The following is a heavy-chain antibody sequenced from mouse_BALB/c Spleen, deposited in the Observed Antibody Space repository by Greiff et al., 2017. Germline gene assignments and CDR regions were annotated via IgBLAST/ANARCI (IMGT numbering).Heavy chain of an antibody. CDR1: GFTFSSFG. Sequence: EVQGVESGGGLVQPGGSRKLSCAASGFTFSSFGMHWVRQAPEKGLEWVAYISSGSSTIYYADTVKGRFTISRDNPKNTLFLQMTSLRSEDTAMYYCARSLYYRYDWFAYWGQGTLVTVAA. D-gene: IGHD2-14*01. CDR3: ARSLYYRYDWFAY. J-gene: IGHJ3*01. V-gene: IGHV5-17*02. CDR2: ISSGSSTI.